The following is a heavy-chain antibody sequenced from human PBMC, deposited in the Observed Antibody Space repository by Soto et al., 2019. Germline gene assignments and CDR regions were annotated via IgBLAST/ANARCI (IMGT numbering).Heavy chain of an antibody. Sequence: EVQLVESGGGLVQPGGSLRLSCVASGFTVSSNYMSWVRQAPGKGLEWVSVIFSGGSTNYADSVKCRFTISRDNSQNSVYFQMNCLRAGDPAVCYCATRVTAGNWGQGTLVT. D-gene: IGHD2-21*02. V-gene: IGHV3-66*01. J-gene: IGHJ4*02. CDR2: IFSGGST. CDR3: ATRVTAGN. CDR1: GFTVSSNY.